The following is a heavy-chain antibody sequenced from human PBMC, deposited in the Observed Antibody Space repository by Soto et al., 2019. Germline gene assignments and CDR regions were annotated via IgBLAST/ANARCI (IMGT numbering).Heavy chain of an antibody. CDR1: GISFNSYD. Sequence: GGSLRLSCAASGISFNSYDMHWVRQAPGKGPEWVEIIPYDGSNTYYSDSVRGLFTIARDNPKDTLYLQMHSLRSEDTAIYYGARISRYCSGGDCHAWGQGTQVTLSS. D-gene: IGHD2-15*01. V-gene: IGHV3-30*02. CDR2: IPYDGSNT. CDR3: ARISRYCSGGDCHA. J-gene: IGHJ5*02.